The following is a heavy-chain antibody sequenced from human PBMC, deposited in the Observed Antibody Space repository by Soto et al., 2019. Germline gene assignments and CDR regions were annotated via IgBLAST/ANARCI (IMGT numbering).Heavy chain of an antibody. CDR2: IIPFFGTA. CDR3: AKSAPMDAGDKYYYEV. CDR1: GGTFSTFG. Sequence: SVKISCKATGGTFSTFGFSWVRQAPGQGLAWMGGIIPFFGTARYSKKCEDRNTMPADQSKNTVYMELRSLTCEDKAIYYCAKSAPMDAGDKYYYEVWGQGSLVTVSS. V-gene: IGHV1-69*13. D-gene: IGHD3-22*01. J-gene: IGHJ4*02.